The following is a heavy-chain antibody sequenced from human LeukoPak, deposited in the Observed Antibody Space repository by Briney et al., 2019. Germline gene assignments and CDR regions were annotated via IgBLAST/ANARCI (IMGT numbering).Heavy chain of an antibody. J-gene: IGHJ4*02. D-gene: IGHD2-15*01. CDR3: ATGGVYCSGGSCYRFDY. V-gene: IGHV5-51*06. CDR1: GYIFTSYW. CDR2: IYPGDSET. Sequence: GESLKISCKGSGYIFTSYWIGWVRQMPGKGLEWMGIIYPGDSETRYSPSFQGQVPISADKSISTAYLQWSSLKASDTAMYYCATGGVYCSGGSCYRFDYWGQGTLVTVSS.